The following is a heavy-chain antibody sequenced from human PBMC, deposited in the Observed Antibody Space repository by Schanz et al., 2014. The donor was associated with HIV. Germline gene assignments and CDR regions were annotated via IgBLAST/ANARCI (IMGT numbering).Heavy chain of an antibody. CDR1: GFTLNDFA. Sequence: VQLVEAGGGLGKPGGSLRLSCAASGFTLNDFAQHWGRQAPGKGLEWASTISWKSGSIAYADSVKGRFTISRDNAKNSLYLQMNSLRAEDTAFYYCAKDWARTAGYCFHYWGQGTLVTVSP. J-gene: IGHJ4*02. CDR2: ISWKSGSI. CDR3: AKDWARTAGYCFHY. D-gene: IGHD3-9*01. V-gene: IGHV3-9*01.